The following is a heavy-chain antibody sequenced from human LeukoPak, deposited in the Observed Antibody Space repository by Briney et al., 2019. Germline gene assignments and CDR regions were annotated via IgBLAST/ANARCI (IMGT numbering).Heavy chain of an antibody. V-gene: IGHV3-7*01. CDR2: IKQDGSEK. D-gene: IGHD3-22*01. CDR3: ARCYYDSSGPPED. J-gene: IGHJ4*02. Sequence: GGSLRLSCAASRFTFSSYWMSWVRQAPGKGLEWVANIKQDGSEKYYVDSVKGRFTISRDNAKNSLYLQMNSLRAEDTAVYYCARCYYDSSGPPEDWGQGTLVTVSS. CDR1: RFTFSSYW.